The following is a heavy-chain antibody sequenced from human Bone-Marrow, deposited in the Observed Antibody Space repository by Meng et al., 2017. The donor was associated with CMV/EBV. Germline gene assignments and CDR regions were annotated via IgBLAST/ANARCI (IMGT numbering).Heavy chain of an antibody. D-gene: IGHD2-2*02. CDR1: GFTFSNYG. Sequence: GESLKISCAASGFTFSNYGMHWVRQAPGKGLEWVAFLRYDGSNKYYADSVKGRFTISRDNAKNTLYLQMNSLRAEDTAVYYCARAGGRVVVPAAICFLDRACNTPYNDYGMDVWGQGTTVTVSS. J-gene: IGHJ6*02. CDR3: ARAGGRVVVPAAICFLDRACNTPYNDYGMDV. CDR2: LRYDGSNK. V-gene: IGHV3-30*02.